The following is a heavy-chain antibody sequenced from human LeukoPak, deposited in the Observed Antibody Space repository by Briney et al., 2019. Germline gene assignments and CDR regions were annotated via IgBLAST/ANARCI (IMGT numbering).Heavy chain of an antibody. CDR3: ARGPGSSVYASAIDY. CDR2: IWHDGNNK. J-gene: IGHJ4*02. D-gene: IGHD2-8*01. CDR1: GFTFSSYA. Sequence: GGSLRLSCAASGFTFSSYAMSWVRQAPGKGLGWAAVIWHDGNNKYYADSVKGRFTISRDNSKNTLYLQMNTLRAEDTAVYYCARGPGSSVYASAIDYWGQGTLVTVSS. V-gene: IGHV3-33*08.